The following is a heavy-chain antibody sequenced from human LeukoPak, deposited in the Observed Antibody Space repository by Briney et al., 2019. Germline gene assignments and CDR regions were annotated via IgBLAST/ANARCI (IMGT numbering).Heavy chain of an antibody. CDR3: AKGPLGCSSTSCGGHYFDY. D-gene: IGHD2-2*01. J-gene: IGHJ4*02. CDR2: ISWNSGSI. CDR1: GFTFDDYA. Sequence: GGSLRLSCAASGFTFDDYAMPWVRQAPGKGLEWVSGISWNSGSIGYADSVKGRFTISRDNAKNSLYLQMNSLRAEDTALYYCAKGPLGCSSTSCGGHYFDYWGQGTLVTVSS. V-gene: IGHV3-9*01.